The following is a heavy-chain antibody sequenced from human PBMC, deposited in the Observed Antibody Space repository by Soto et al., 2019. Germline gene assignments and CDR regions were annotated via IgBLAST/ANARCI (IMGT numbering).Heavy chain of an antibody. Sequence: SVKVSCKASGGTFSSYAISWVRQAPGQGLEWMGGIIPIFGTANYAQKFQGRVTITADKSTSTAYMELSSLRSEDTAVYYCAQTTSADAFDIWGQGTMVTVSS. CDR3: AQTTSADAFDI. V-gene: IGHV1-69*06. CDR2: IIPIFGTA. CDR1: GGTFSSYA. J-gene: IGHJ3*02. D-gene: IGHD4-17*01.